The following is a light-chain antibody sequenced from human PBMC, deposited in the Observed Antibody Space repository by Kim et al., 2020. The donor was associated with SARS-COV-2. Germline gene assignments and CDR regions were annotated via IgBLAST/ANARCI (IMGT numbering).Light chain of an antibody. J-gene: IGKJ1*01. V-gene: IGKV3-20*01. CDR1: QSVSSSY. CDR2: GAS. Sequence: EIVLTQSPGTLSLSPGERATLSCRASQSVSSSYLAWYQQKPGQAPRLLIYGASSRATGIPDRFSGSGSGTDFTLTISRLEPENFAVYYCQQYGSSPWTFVQRTK. CDR3: QQYGSSPWT.